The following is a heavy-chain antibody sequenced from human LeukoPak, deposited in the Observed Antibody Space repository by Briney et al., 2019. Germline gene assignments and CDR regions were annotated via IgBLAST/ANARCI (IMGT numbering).Heavy chain of an antibody. D-gene: IGHD6-13*01. CDR1: GGSFSGYY. J-gene: IGHJ4*02. V-gene: IGHV4-34*01. CDR3: ARGLRNRSSSLDH. Sequence: SETLSLTCAVYGGSFSGYYWSWIRQPPGKGLEWIGEINHSGSTNYNPSLKSRDTISVDTSKNQFSLKLSSVTAADTAVYYCARGLRNRSSSLDHWGQGTLVTVSS. CDR2: INHSGST.